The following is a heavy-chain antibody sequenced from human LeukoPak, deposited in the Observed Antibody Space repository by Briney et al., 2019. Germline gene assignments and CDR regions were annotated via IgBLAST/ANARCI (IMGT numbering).Heavy chain of an antibody. CDR1: GGSVSSGSYY. CDR2: IYYTGST. V-gene: IGHV4-61*01. Sequence: SETLSLTCTVSGGSVSSGSYYCSWIRQPPGKGLEWIGYIYYTGSTNYNPSLKSRVTISIDTSKNQFSLKLRSVTAADTAVYYCARDLSLDCWGQGTLVTVSS. CDR3: ARDLSLDC. J-gene: IGHJ4*02.